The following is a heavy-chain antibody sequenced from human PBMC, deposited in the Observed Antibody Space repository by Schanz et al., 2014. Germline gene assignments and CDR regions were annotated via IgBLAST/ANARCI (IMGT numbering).Heavy chain of an antibody. J-gene: IGHJ3*01. CDR2: LYIRST. Sequence: EVQLVESGGGLIHPGGSLRLSCAVSGFTVNTNYMTWVRQAPGKGLECVSILYIRSTYYANSVKDRFTISRDNSKNMVFLQMNSLRVEDTAIYYCARDEGKDGYNLAFDVWGQGTLVTVSS. CDR1: GFTVNTNY. CDR3: ARDEGKDGYNLAFDV. V-gene: IGHV3-53*01. D-gene: IGHD5-12*01.